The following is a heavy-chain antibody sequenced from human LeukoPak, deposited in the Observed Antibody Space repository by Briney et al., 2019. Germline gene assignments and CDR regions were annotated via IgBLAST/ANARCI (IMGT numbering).Heavy chain of an antibody. V-gene: IGHV3-21*01. Sequence: PGGSLRLSCAASGFTFSSYSMNWVRQAPGKGLEWVSSISSGSSYIYYADSVRGRFTISRGNAKNSLYLQMNSLRAEDTAVYYCARDPADSRGWYNYWGQGTLVTVSS. CDR3: ARDPADSRGWYNY. CDR2: ISSGSSYI. CDR1: GFTFSSYS. D-gene: IGHD6-19*01. J-gene: IGHJ4*02.